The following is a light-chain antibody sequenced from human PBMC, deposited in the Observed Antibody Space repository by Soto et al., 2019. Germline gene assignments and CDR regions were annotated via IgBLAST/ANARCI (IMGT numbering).Light chain of an antibody. Sequence: QSVLTQPASVSGSPGQSITISCTGTGSDVGGYDYVSWYQHHPGKAPKVMIYEVTNRPSGVSNRFSGSKSGNTASLTISGLLADDEADYYCSSYPSSSTYVFGNGTKVTVL. CDR3: SSYPSSSTYV. CDR1: GSDVGGYDY. J-gene: IGLJ1*01. CDR2: EVT. V-gene: IGLV2-14*01.